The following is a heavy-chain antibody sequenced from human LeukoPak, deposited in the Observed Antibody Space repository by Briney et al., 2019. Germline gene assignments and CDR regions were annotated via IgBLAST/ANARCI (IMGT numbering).Heavy chain of an antibody. CDR3: SRRGTTSSIGWFDP. J-gene: IGHJ5*02. V-gene: IGHV4-39*01. Sequence: SEILSLTCSVSGASIRSSTHYWAWLRQAPGTGLEWVGSIFYSGDTYYNPSLRSRLTIAVDTSKNQFSLNLASVTASDTGTYFCSRRGTTSSIGWFDPWGQGSPVIVSS. CDR2: IFYSGDT. CDR1: GASIRSSTHY. D-gene: IGHD3-16*01.